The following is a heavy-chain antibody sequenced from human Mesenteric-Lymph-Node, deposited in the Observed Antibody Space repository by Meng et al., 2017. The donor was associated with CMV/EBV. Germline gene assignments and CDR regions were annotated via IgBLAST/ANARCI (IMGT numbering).Heavy chain of an antibody. CDR3: ARDRAPGGGYSYGYGGY. V-gene: IGHV3-66*02. D-gene: IGHD5-18*01. CDR2: IYSGGST. Sequence: GESLKISCAASGFTVSSNYMSWVRQAPGKGLEWVSVIYSGGSTYYADSVKGRFTISRDNSKNTLYLQMNSLRAEDTAVYYCARDRAPGGGYSYGYGGYWGQGTLVTVSS. CDR1: GFTVSSNY. J-gene: IGHJ4*02.